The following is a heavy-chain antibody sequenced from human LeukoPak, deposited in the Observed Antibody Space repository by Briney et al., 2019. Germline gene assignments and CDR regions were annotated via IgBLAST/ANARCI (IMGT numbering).Heavy chain of an antibody. CDR3: ARGRIVGATTREGGDY. CDR2: INHSGST. J-gene: IGHJ4*02. D-gene: IGHD1-26*01. V-gene: IGHV4-34*01. Sequence: PSETLSLTCAVYGGSFSGYYWSRIRQPPGKGLEWIGEINHSGSTNYNPSLKSRVTISVDTSKNQFSLKLSSVTAADTAVYYCARGRIVGATTREGGDYWGQGTLVTVSS. CDR1: GGSFSGYY.